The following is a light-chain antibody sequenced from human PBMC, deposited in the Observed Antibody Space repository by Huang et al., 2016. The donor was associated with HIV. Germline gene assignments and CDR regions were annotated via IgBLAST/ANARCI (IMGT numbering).Light chain of an antibody. CDR2: DAS. CDR1: QGISNY. CDR3: QHYGGLPFT. V-gene: IGKV1-33*01. J-gene: IGKJ3*01. Sequence: DIQMTQSPSSLSASVGDTVTITCQASQGISNYVNWYQQKPGKAPRLLIYDASNLQAGVPSRFSGSGSGTEFTFTITSLQPEDVATYYCQHYGGLPFTFGPGTKVDLK.